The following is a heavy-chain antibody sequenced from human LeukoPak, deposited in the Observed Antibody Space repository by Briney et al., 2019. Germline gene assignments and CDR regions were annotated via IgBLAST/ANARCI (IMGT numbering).Heavy chain of an antibody. J-gene: IGHJ4*02. D-gene: IGHD3-16*01. CDR3: ARCFGGGLDY. CDR2: IYYSGST. Sequence: PSETLSLTCTVSGGSISSYYWSWIRQPPGKGLEWIGYIYYSGSTNYNPSLKSRATISVDTSKNQFSLKLSSVTAADTAVYYCARCFGGGLDYWGQGTLVTVSS. CDR1: GGSISSYY. V-gene: IGHV4-59*01.